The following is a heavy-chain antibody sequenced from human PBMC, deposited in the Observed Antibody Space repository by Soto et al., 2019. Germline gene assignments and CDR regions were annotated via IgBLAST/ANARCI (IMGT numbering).Heavy chain of an antibody. CDR2: ISGGGDAT. J-gene: IGHJ4*02. Sequence: GGSLRLSCAATGFTFNNFAMNWVRQGPGKGLEWVSGISGGGDATRYADSVKGRFTISRDNAESMVYLDMYSLIPDDTAIYYCTTGPEGTVYWGQGTLVTVSS. CDR1: GFTFNNFA. V-gene: IGHV3-23*01. D-gene: IGHD1-1*01. CDR3: TTGPEGTVY.